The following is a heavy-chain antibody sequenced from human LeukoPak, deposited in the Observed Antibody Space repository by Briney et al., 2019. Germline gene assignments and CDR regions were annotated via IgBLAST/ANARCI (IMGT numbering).Heavy chain of an antibody. D-gene: IGHD3-3*01. V-gene: IGHV3-15*01. CDR2: IKSKTDGGTT. Sequence: GGSLRLSCAASGFTFSNAWMSWVRQAPGQGLEWVGRIKSKTDGGTTDYAAPVKGRFTISRDDSKNTLYLQMNSLKTEDTAVYYCTTEVRRYDFWSGYLPDYWGQGTLVTVSS. CDR3: TTEVRRYDFWSGYLPDY. J-gene: IGHJ4*02. CDR1: GFTFSNAW.